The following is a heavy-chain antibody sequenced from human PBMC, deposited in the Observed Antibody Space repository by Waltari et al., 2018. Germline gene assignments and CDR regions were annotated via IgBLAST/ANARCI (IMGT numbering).Heavy chain of an antibody. D-gene: IGHD3-10*01. V-gene: IGHV3-30*02. CDR2: IRHDGTVT. Sequence: QVQLVESGGGVVQPGGSLRLSCAASGFIFSNSVMYWVRPAPGKGLEWVAVIRHDGTVTYYGDSVKGRFTISRDNSKDTLSLQMNSLRAEDTAMYYCANGPRGGYYMDVWGKGTTVTVSS. CDR3: ANGPRGGYYMDV. J-gene: IGHJ6*03. CDR1: GFIFSNSV.